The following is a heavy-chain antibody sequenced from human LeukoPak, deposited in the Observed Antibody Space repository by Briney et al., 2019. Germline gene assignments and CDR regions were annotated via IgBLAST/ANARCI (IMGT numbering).Heavy chain of an antibody. Sequence: SETLSLTCTVSGGSISSYYWSWVRQPPGKGMEWIGYIYYSGSTNYNPSLKSRVTISVDTSKNQFSLKLSSVTAADTAVYYCARHFAFSYYYMDVWGKGTTVTVSS. J-gene: IGHJ6*03. V-gene: IGHV4-59*08. CDR1: GGSISSYY. CDR2: IYYSGST. CDR3: ARHFAFSYYYMDV.